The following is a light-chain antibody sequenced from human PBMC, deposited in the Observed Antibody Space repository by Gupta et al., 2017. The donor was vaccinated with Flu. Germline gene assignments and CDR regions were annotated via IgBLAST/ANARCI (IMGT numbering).Light chain of an antibody. CDR3: NSYTGDNTLPWV. J-gene: IGLJ3*02. V-gene: IGLV2-14*01. Sequence: QSALTQPTSVSGSPGQSITISCSGTSSDIGTYDFVSWYRQHPGKAPKLIIYEVANRPSGVSDRFSGSKSGNTASLTISGLQAEDEADYYCNSYTGDNTLPWVFGGGTRLTVL. CDR2: EVA. CDR1: SSDIGTYDF.